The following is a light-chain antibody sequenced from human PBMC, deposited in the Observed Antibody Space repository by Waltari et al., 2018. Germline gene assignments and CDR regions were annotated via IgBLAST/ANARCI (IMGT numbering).Light chain of an antibody. CDR1: SRDVGGYNY. V-gene: IGLV2-14*03. CDR3: TSYTSSHGLV. J-gene: IGLJ1*01. CDR2: DVS. Sequence: QSALTQPASVSGSPGQSITISCTGTSRDVGGYNYLSWYQQHPGKAPKVVIFDVSYRPSGGSNRFSASKSGNTASLTISGLQAEDEADYYCTSYTSSHGLVFGTGTKVTVL.